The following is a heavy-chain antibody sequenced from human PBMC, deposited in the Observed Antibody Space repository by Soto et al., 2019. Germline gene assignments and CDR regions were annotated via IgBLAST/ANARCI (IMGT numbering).Heavy chain of an antibody. Sequence: SETLSLTCTVSGVSISNSSYYWGWIRRPPGKGLEWIGTIYYSGITYYNPSLKSRVTISVDTSKNQFPLKLTSVTAADTAVYYCARHGSNWGQGTLVTVSS. V-gene: IGHV4-39*01. J-gene: IGHJ4*02. CDR3: ARHGSN. CDR2: IYYSGIT. CDR1: GVSISNSSYY.